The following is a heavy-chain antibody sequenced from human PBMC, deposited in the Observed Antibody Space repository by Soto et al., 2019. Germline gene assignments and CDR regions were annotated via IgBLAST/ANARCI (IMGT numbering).Heavy chain of an antibody. V-gene: IGHV4-59*01. Sequence: QVQLQESGPGLVKPSETLSFTCTVSGDSINSYYWSWIRQPPGKGLEWIAYFYKSGTTNYNPSLKSRVTKSVDPSTNQFSLKLSSVTAADTAVYYCARTYDNSGPNSGGYAFDIWGQGTMLTVSS. CDR1: GDSINSYY. CDR3: ARTYDNSGPNSGGYAFDI. CDR2: FYKSGTT. J-gene: IGHJ3*02. D-gene: IGHD3-22*01.